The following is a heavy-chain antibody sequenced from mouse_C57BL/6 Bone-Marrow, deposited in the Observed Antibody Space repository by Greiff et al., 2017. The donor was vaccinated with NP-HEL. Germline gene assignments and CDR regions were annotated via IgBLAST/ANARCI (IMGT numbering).Heavy chain of an antibody. J-gene: IGHJ1*03. CDR3: AISLYGNRYFDV. D-gene: IGHD2-1*01. CDR1: GYTFTSYG. CDR2: IYPRSGNT. Sequence: VKLMESGAELARPGASVKLSCKASGYTFTSYGISWVKQRTGQGLEWIGEIYPRSGNTYYNEKFTGKATLTADKSSSTAYMELRSLTSEDSADYFGAISLYGNRYFDVWGTGTTVTVSS. V-gene: IGHV1-81*01.